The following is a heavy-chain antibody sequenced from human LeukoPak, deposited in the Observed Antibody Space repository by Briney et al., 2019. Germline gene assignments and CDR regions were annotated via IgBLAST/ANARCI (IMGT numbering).Heavy chain of an antibody. CDR1: GYTLSELS. CDR2: FGPEDVET. J-gene: IGHJ3*02. Sequence: ASVKVSCKVSGYTLSELSMHWVRQAPDKGLEWMGGFGPEDVETIYAQKFQGRVTMTEDTSTDTAYMELSSLRSEDTAVYYCTTVPRRRNAFDIWGQGTMVTVSS. V-gene: IGHV1-24*01. CDR3: TTVPRRRNAFDI.